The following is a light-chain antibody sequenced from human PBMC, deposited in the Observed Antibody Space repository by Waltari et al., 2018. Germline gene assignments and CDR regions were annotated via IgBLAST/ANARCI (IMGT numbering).Light chain of an antibody. V-gene: IGKV3D-20*01. CDR3: QQYGSSPYT. CDR1: QSVSSSY. J-gene: IGKJ2*01. Sequence: IVLTQSPATLSLSPGERATLPCRASQSVSSSYLAWYQQKPGLAPRLLIYDASSRATGIPDRFSGSGSGTDFTLTISRLEPEDFAVYYCQQYGSSPYTFGQGTKLEIK. CDR2: DAS.